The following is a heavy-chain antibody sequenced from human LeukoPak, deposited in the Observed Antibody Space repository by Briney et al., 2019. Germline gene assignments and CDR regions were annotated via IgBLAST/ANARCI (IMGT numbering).Heavy chain of an antibody. D-gene: IGHD3-10*01. Sequence: GGSLRLSCAASGFTFSSYAMSWVRQAPGKGLEWVSAISGSGGSTYCADSVKGRFTISRDNCKKTLYLQMISLRAEDTAVYYCAKCLDYYGSGSFDYWGQGTLVTVSS. J-gene: IGHJ4*02. V-gene: IGHV3-23*01. CDR2: ISGSGGST. CDR3: AKCLDYYGSGSFDY. CDR1: GFTFSSYA.